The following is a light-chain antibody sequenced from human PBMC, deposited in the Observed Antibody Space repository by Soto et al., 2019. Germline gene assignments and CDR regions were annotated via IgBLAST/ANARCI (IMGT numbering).Light chain of an antibody. CDR1: GSNIGSHT. CDR2: SND. J-gene: IGLJ7*01. V-gene: IGLV1-44*01. Sequence: QAVVTQPPSASGTPGQRVTISCSGSGSNIGSHTVSWYQQLPGTAPNLLIYSNDQRPPGVPDRFSGSKSGTSASLAISGLQSEDEADYYCAAWDDSLSGAVFGGGTQLTVL. CDR3: AAWDDSLSGAV.